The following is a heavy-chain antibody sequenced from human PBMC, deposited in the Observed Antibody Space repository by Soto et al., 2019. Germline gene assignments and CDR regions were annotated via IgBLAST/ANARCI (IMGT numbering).Heavy chain of an antibody. CDR1: GFTVSSNY. J-gene: IGHJ3*02. V-gene: IGHV3-53*01. D-gene: IGHD1-26*01. Sequence: GGSLRLSCAASGFTVSSNYMSWVRQAPGKGLEWVSVIYSGGSTYYADSVKGRFTISRDNSKNTRYLQMNSLRAEDTAVYYCAREKERGGSYYAFDIWGQGTMVTVSS. CDR3: AREKERGGSYYAFDI. CDR2: IYSGGST.